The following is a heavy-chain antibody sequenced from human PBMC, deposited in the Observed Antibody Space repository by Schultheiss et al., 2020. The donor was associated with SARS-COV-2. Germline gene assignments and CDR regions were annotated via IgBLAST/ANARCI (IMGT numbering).Heavy chain of an antibody. D-gene: IGHD6-6*01. CDR1: GFTFSDYY. J-gene: IGHJ6*02. Sequence: GGSLRLSCAASGFTFSDYYMSWIRQAPGKGLEWVSVISYDGTKKYYADSVKGRFTISRDNSKNTLYLQMNSLRPEDTAVYYCAKDLSGWYSSSSLYGMDVWGQGTTVTVSS. CDR2: ISYDGTKK. V-gene: IGHV3-30*18. CDR3: AKDLSGWYSSSSLYGMDV.